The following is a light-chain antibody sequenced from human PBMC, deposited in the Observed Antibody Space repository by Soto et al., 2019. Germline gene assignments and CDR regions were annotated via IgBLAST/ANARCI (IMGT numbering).Light chain of an antibody. Sequence: DIVLTQSPGTLSLSPGDRVTLSCRASQSVSSSYLAWYQQQPGQAHRLLIYDTSIRATGIPDRCSCSGSGPDFTLTISRLDPEDFTVSSLKTFGQGTKVEIK. CDR2: DTS. CDR1: QSVSSSY. J-gene: IGKJ1*01. V-gene: IGKV3D-20*02. CDR3: KT.